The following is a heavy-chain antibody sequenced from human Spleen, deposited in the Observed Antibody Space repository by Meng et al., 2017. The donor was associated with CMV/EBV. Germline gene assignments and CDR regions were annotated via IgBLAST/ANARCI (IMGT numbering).Heavy chain of an antibody. J-gene: IGHJ4*02. CDR2: LLTGGIT. CDR3: ARASIFGVVYFDY. CDR1: GFAVSSDF. V-gene: IGHV3-66*01. Sequence: GGSLRLSCAVSGFAVSSDFMTWVRQAPGKGLEWVSVLLTGGITYYADSVKGRFTISRDKAKNTLYLQMNSLRVEDTAVYYCARASIFGVVYFDYWGQGSLVTVSS. D-gene: IGHD3-3*01.